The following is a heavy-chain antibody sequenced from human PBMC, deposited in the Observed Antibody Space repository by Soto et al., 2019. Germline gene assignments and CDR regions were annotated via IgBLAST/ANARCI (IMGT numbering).Heavy chain of an antibody. CDR1: GGSFIGYY. D-gene: IGHD3-3*01. J-gene: IGHJ3*01. CDR3: ARGRGFYYDFWSGHLIEADLSALDF. CDR2: INHSGST. V-gene: IGHV4-34*01. Sequence: SETLCLTCAVYGGSFIGYYWSWIRQPPGKGLEWIGEINHSGSTNYNPSLKSRVTISVDTSKNQFSLKLISVTAADTAVYYCARGRGFYYDFWSGHLIEADLSALDFWAQGSMVSVSS.